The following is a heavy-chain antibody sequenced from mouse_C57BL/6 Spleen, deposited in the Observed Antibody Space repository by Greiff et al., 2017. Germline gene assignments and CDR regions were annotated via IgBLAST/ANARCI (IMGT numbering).Heavy chain of an antibody. V-gene: IGHV1-15*01. CDR2: IDPETGGT. CDR3: TRTSFFYYAMDY. J-gene: IGHJ4*01. CDR1: GYTFTDYE. Sequence: QVQLQQSGAELVRPGASVTLSCKASGYTFTDYEMHWVKQTPVHGLEWIGAIDPETGGTAYNQKFQGKAILTADKSSSTAYMELRSLTSEDSAVYYCTRTSFFYYAMDYWGQGTSVTVSS.